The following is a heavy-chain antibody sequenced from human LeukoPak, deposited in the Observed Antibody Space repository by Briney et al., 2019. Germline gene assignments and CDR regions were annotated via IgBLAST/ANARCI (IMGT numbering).Heavy chain of an antibody. CDR3: ARSVPDYTRFDY. CDR2: FKTNSGQV. J-gene: IGHJ4*02. Sequence: GGSLRLSCVASGFTFSDYAMNWVRQAPGKGLEWVSTFKTNSGQVYYAESVRGRFTISRVNSKNTVYLEMSSLRAEDTALYFCARSVPDYTRFDYWGQGALVTVSS. CDR1: GFTFSDYA. D-gene: IGHD4-11*01. V-gene: IGHV3-23*01.